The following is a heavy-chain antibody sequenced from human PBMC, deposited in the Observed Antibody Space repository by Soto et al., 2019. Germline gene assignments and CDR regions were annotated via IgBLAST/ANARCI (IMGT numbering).Heavy chain of an antibody. Sequence: GGSLRLSCAASGFTFSSYAMHWVRQAPGKGLEWVAVISYDGSNKYYADSVKGRFTISRDNSKNTLYLQMNSLRADDTAVYYCASDRATAATKYYYYCGMDVWGQGTTVTVSS. J-gene: IGHJ6*02. CDR2: ISYDGSNK. CDR3: ASDRATAATKYYYYCGMDV. D-gene: IGHD1-1*01. CDR1: GFTFSSYA. V-gene: IGHV3-30-3*01.